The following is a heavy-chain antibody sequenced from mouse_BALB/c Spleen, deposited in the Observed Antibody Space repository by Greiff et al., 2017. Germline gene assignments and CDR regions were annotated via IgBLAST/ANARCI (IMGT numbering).Heavy chain of an antibody. CDR3: ARQGETARATWFAY. D-gene: IGHD3-2*01. Sequence: EVQVVESGGGLVKPGGSLKLSCAASGFTFSSCAMSWVRQTPEKRLEWVATISSGGSYTYYPDSVKGRFTISRDNAKNTLYLQMSRLRSEDTAMYYCARQGETARATWFAYWGQGTLVTVSA. V-gene: IGHV5-9-3*01. CDR1: GFTFSSCA. J-gene: IGHJ3*01. CDR2: ISSGGSYT.